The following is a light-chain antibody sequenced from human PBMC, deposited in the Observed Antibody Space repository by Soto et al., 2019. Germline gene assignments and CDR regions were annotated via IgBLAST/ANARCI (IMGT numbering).Light chain of an antibody. J-gene: IGLJ1*01. CDR3: ATWDDSLNGYV. CDR1: SSNIGSNT. Sequence: QSVLTQPSSASGTPGQRVTISCSGSSSNIGSNTVNWYQQLPGAAPKLLIFSSNQRPSGVPDRFSGSKSGTSASLAISGLQSEDEADYYCATWDDSLNGYVFGTGTKLTVL. V-gene: IGLV1-44*01. CDR2: SSN.